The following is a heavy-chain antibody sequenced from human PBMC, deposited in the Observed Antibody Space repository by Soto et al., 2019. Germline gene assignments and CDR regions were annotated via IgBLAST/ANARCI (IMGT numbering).Heavy chain of an antibody. CDR1: GGSISPYY. Sequence: QVQLQELGPGLVKPSETLSLTCTVSGGSISPYYWSWIRQPPGKGLEWLGYIYYRGSTNYNPSLKSRVTISVDTSKDQFSLSLSSVTAEDTAVYYCARYSTSSGYFGYWGQGTLVTVSS. V-gene: IGHV4-59*01. CDR2: IYYRGST. J-gene: IGHJ4*02. D-gene: IGHD6-6*01. CDR3: ARYSTSSGYFGY.